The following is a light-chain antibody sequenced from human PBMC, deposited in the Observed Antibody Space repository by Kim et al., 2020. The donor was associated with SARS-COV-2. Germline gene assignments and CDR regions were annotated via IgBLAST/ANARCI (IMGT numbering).Light chain of an antibody. CDR2: QDK. J-gene: IGLJ1*01. CDR3: QAWDSSTHNYV. Sequence: PGQTASITCSGYKLGDKYVSWYRQKPGQSPVVVIYQDKQRPSGIPERFSGSNSGNTATLTISGTQAMDEADYYCQAWDSSTHNYVFGAGTKVTVL. V-gene: IGLV3-1*01. CDR1: KLGDKY.